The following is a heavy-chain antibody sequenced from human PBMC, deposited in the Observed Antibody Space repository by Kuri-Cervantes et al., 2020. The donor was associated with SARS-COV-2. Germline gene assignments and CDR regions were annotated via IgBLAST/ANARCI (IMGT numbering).Heavy chain of an antibody. J-gene: IGHJ3*02. CDR1: GFTFSSYW. V-gene: IGHV3-74*01. CDR3: AKVLGGGKVVGAILDAFDI. CDR2: INSDGSST. Sequence: GGSLRLSCAASGFTFSSYWMHWVRQAPGKGLVWVSRINSDGSSTSYADSVKGRFTISRDNSKNTLYLQMNSLRAEDTAVYYCAKVLGGGKVVGAILDAFDIWGQGTMVTVSS. D-gene: IGHD1-26*01.